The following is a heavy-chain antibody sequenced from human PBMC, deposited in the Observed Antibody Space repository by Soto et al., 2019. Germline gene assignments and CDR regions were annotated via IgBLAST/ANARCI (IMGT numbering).Heavy chain of an antibody. V-gene: IGHV3-20*01. D-gene: IGHD2-8*01. CDR3: ARDRGYCTNGVCYNWFDP. Sequence: SGGSLRLSCAASGFTFDDYGMSWVRQAPGKGLEWVSGINWNGGSTGYADSVKGRFTISRDNAKNSLYLQMNSLRAEDTALYHCARDRGYCTNGVCYNWFDPWGQGTLVTVSS. CDR1: GFTFDDYG. CDR2: INWNGGST. J-gene: IGHJ5*02.